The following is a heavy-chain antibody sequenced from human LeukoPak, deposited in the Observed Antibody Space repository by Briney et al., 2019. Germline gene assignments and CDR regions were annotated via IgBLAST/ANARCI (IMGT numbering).Heavy chain of an antibody. CDR2: ISAYNGNT. J-gene: IGHJ1*01. D-gene: IGHD2-15*01. Sequence: GASVKVSCKASGYTFTSYGISWVRQAPGQGLEWMGWISAYNGNTNYAQKLQGRVTMTTDTSTSTAYMGLRSLRSDDTAVYYCAAPLCSGGSCYSGEYFQHWGQGTLVTVSS. V-gene: IGHV1-18*01. CDR1: GYTFTSYG. CDR3: AAPLCSGGSCYSGEYFQH.